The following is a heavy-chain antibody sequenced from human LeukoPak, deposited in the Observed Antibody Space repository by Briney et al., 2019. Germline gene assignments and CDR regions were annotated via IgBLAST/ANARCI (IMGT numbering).Heavy chain of an antibody. CDR2: INTNTGNP. CDR1: GYTFTSYA. Sequence: ASVKVSCKASGYTFTSYAMNWVRQAPGQGLEWMGWINTNTGNPTYAQGFTGRFVFSLDTSVSTAYLQISSLKAEDTAVYYCARVETYYDYVWGSYRPVNLDYWGQGTLATVSS. J-gene: IGHJ4*02. CDR3: ARVETYYDYVWGSYRPVNLDY. D-gene: IGHD3-16*02. V-gene: IGHV7-4-1*02.